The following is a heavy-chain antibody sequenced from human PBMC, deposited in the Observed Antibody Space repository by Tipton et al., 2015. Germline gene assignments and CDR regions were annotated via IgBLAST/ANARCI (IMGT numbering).Heavy chain of an antibody. D-gene: IGHD6-19*01. CDR2: ISVYNGNT. CDR3: ARDNWQWLASGGWFDP. J-gene: IGHJ5*02. Sequence: QLVQSGAEVKKPGSSVKVSCKASGGTFSSYAISWVRQAPGQGLEWMGWISVYNGNTNYAQKLQGRATMTTDTSTSTAYMELRSLRSDDTAVYYCARDNWQWLASGGWFDPWGQGTLVTVSS. CDR1: GGTFSSYA. V-gene: IGHV1-18*01.